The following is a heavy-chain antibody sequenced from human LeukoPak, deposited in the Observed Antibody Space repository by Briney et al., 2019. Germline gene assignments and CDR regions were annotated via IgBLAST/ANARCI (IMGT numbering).Heavy chain of an antibody. CDR1: GFTLSNDG. CDR2: ITGSGGNT. J-gene: IGHJ4*02. CDR3: AKWGDYDVLTGYYVSDY. V-gene: IGHV3-23*01. D-gene: IGHD3-9*01. Sequence: GASLRLSCAASGFTLSNDGMSWGRQAPGKGVEGGSAITGSGGNTYYADSVKGRFTISRDNSKNPVFLQMNRLRAEDTAVYYCAKWGDYDVLTGYYVSDYWGQGTLVTVSS.